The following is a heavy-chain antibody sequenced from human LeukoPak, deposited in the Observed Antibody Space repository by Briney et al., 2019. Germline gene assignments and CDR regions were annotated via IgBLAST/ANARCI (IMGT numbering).Heavy chain of an antibody. J-gene: IGHJ4*02. CDR2: ISYDGSNK. V-gene: IGHV3-30-3*01. D-gene: IGHD2-2*01. CDR1: GFTFSSYA. CDR3: ASETRRYFDY. Sequence: PGGSLRLSCAASGFTFSSYAMHWVRQAPGKGLEWVAVISYDGSNKYYADSVKGRFTISRDNSKNTLYLQMNSLRAEDTAVYYCASETRRYFDYWGQGTLVTVSS.